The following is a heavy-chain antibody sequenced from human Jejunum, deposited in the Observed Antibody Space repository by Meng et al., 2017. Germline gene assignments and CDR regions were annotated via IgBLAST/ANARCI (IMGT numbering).Heavy chain of an antibody. D-gene: IGHD3-16*01. J-gene: IGHJ3*02. CDR2: IKGDGSQK. V-gene: IGHV3-7*01. CDR1: GFTFTNHW. CDR3: EKGSREGGDACDI. Sequence: GESLKISCAASGFTFTNHWMSWVRQAPGKGLEWVANIKGDGSQKNYVDSVKGRFTISRDNTKDLLYLQMISLRDDDTAVYYCEKGSREGGDACDIWGQG.